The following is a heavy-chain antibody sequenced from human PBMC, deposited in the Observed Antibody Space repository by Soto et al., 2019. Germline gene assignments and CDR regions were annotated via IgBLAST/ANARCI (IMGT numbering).Heavy chain of an antibody. J-gene: IGHJ5*02. CDR2: IKQDGSDK. V-gene: IGHV3-7*03. CDR3: ARQTRSPES. CDR1: GFTFSSFW. Sequence: GGSLRLSCAASGFTFSSFWMTWVRQAPGKGLECVANIKQDGSDKYYVDSVKGRFTISRDNAKNSLYLQMSSLRAEDTAVYYCARQTRSPESWGQGTLVTVYS.